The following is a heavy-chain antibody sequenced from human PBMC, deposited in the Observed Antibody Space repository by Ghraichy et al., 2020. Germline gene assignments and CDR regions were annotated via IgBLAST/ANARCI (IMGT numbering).Heavy chain of an antibody. CDR2: ISSSGNTM. D-gene: IGHD5-18*01. Sequence: GGSLRLSCAASGFTFSDYYMSWIRQAPGKGLEWVSYISSSGNTMFYADSVKGRFTISRDNAKNSLYLQMNSLRSEDTAVYYCARHRGNSYVGYLYYYDMDVWGQGTTVTVSS. V-gene: IGHV3-11*01. CDR3: ARHRGNSYVGYLYYYDMDV. J-gene: IGHJ6*02. CDR1: GFTFSDYY.